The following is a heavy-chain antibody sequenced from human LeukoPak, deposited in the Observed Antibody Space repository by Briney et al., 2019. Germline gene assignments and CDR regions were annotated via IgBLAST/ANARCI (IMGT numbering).Heavy chain of an antibody. CDR3: ARKVVLRFLEWFNWFDP. V-gene: IGHV4-34*01. D-gene: IGHD3-3*01. CDR2: INHSGST. J-gene: IGHJ5*02. CDR1: GGSFSGYY. Sequence: PSETLSLTCAVYGGSFSGYYWSWIRQPPGKGLEWIGGINHSGSTNYNPSLKSRVTISVDTSKNQFSLKLSSVTAADTAVYYCARKVVLRFLEWFNWFDPWGQGTLVTVSS.